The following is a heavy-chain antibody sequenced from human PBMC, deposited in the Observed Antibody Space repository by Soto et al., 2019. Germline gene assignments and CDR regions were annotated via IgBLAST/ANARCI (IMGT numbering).Heavy chain of an antibody. J-gene: IGHJ6*02. D-gene: IGHD4-17*01. CDR1: GFTFSSYG. CDR3: AREVHGDYHPFGMDV. V-gene: IGHV3-33*01. CDR2: IWYDGSNK. Sequence: GGSLRLSCAASGFTFSSYGMHWVRQAPGKGLEWVAVIWYDGSNKYYADSVKGRFTISRDNSKNTLYLQMNSLRAEDTAVYYCAREVHGDYHPFGMDVWGQGTTVTVSS.